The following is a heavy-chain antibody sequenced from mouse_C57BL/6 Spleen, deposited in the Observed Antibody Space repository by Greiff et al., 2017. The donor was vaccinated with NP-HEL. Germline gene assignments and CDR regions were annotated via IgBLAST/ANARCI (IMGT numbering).Heavy chain of an antibody. D-gene: IGHD1-1*01. CDR2: IDPSDSYT. CDR1: GYTFTSYW. Sequence: VQLHQPGAELVRPGTSVKLSCKASGYTFTSYWMHWVKQRPGQGLEWIGVIDPSDSYTNYNQKFKGKATLTVDTSSSTAYMQLSSLTSEDSAVYYCARRDGSSFHYYAMDYWGQGTSVT. CDR3: ARRDGSSFHYYAMDY. J-gene: IGHJ4*01. V-gene: IGHV1-59*01.